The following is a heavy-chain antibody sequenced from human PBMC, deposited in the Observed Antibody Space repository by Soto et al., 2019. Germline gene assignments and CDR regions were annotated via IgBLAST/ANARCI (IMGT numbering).Heavy chain of an antibody. V-gene: IGHV4-59*01. CDR2: ISSSGNT. Sequence: PSETLSLTCTVSDGSIRNFYWSWIRQPPGKGLEWIGYISSSGNTNYNPSLKSRVSISVDTSKNQFSLNLTSVTAADTAVYYCARDQMVLTRSYFDSWGQGTPVTVSS. CDR3: ARDQMVLTRSYFDS. D-gene: IGHD3-22*01. CDR1: DGSIRNFY. J-gene: IGHJ4*02.